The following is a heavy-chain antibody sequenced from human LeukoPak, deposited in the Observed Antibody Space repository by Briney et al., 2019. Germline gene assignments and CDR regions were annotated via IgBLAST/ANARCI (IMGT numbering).Heavy chain of an antibody. D-gene: IGHD5-12*01. CDR2: ISSSSRFI. Sequence: GGSLRLSCAASGFTFSSYSINWVRQAPGKGLEWVSSISSSSRFISYADSVKGRFTISRDNAKNSVFLQMNSLRAEDTAVYYCVRDSGYTGNFEFWGQGTLVTVSS. J-gene: IGHJ4*02. V-gene: IGHV3-21*01. CDR1: GFTFSSYS. CDR3: VRDSGYTGNFEF.